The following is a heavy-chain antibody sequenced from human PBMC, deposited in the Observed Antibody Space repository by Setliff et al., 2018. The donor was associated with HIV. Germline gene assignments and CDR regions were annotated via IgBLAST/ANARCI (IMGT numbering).Heavy chain of an antibody. D-gene: IGHD6-19*01. V-gene: IGHV1-18*01. J-gene: IGHJ4*02. Sequence: ASVKVSCKASGYTFTNYGITWVRQSPGQGLAWMGWINGYSATTNYAQKIQGRLTMTIDPSASTAYMELRNLRSDDTAIYYCARSGGSPPDSSGLLILDFWGQGSLVAVSS. CDR3: ARSGGSPPDSSGLLILDF. CDR1: GYTFTNYG. CDR2: INGYSATT.